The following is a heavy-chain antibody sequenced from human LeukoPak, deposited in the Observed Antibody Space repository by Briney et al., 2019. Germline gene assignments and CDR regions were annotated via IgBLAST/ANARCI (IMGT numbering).Heavy chain of an antibody. Sequence: PGGSLRLSCAASGFTFSSYSMNWVRQAPGKGLEWVSSISSSSSYIYYADSVKGRFTISRDNAKNSLYLQMNSLRAEDTAVYYCARGDPLSPESYYYDSSDFDYWGQGTLVTVSS. V-gene: IGHV3-21*01. CDR2: ISSSSSYI. J-gene: IGHJ4*02. CDR1: GFTFSSYS. CDR3: ARGDPLSPESYYYDSSDFDY. D-gene: IGHD3-22*01.